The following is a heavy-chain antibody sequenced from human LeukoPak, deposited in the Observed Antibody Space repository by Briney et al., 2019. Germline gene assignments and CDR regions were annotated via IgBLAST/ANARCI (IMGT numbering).Heavy chain of an antibody. Sequence: SETLSLTCTVSGGSISSYYWSWIRQPPGKGLEWIGTIYYNGGTYYNPSLKSRVTISIGTSKNQFSLKLTSVTAADTAVYYCAREDRRAVTTDPLAYWGQGTLVTVSS. V-gene: IGHV4-59*12. J-gene: IGHJ4*02. CDR1: GGSISSYY. CDR3: AREDRRAVTTDPLAY. CDR2: IYYNGGT. D-gene: IGHD4-17*01.